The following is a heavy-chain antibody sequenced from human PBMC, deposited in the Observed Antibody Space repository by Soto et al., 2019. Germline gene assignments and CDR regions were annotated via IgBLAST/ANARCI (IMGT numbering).Heavy chain of an antibody. CDR1: GYTFTSYY. CDR3: AREVVAANPVYYYYGMDV. J-gene: IGHJ6*02. CDR2: INPSGGST. V-gene: IGHV1-46*01. D-gene: IGHD2-15*01. Sequence: ASVKVSCKASGYTFTSYYMHWVRQAPEQGLEWMGIINPSGGSTSYAQKFQGRVTMTRDTSTSTVYMELSSLRSEDTAVYYCAREVVAANPVYYYYGMDVWGQGTTVTVSS.